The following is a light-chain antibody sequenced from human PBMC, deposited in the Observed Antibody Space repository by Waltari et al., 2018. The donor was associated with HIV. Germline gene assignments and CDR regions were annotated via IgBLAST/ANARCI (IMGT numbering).Light chain of an antibody. CDR3: AAWDDTLNGVI. V-gene: IGLV1-44*01. Sequence: QSVLTQPPSASGVSEENVTLSCSGGNSTIGGHAVSWYQHLPGPAPKLLVYSDDQRPSGLPDRFSGSKSGTSASLAITGLHPDDEAHYYCAAWDDTLNGVIFGGGTKLTV. CDR2: SDD. J-gene: IGLJ2*01. CDR1: NSTIGGHA.